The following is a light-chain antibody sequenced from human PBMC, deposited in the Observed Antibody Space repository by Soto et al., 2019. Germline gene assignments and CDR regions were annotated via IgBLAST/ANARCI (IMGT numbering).Light chain of an antibody. CDR1: QGISNY. V-gene: IGKV1-27*01. CDR3: QKYNSAPRT. Sequence: DIQMTQSPSSLSASVGDRVTSTCLASQGISNYLAWYQQKPGKVPKLLIYAASTLQYGVPSRFSGRGSGTDFTLTISSRQPEDVATYYCQKYNSAPRTFGQGTKVEIK. J-gene: IGKJ1*01. CDR2: AAS.